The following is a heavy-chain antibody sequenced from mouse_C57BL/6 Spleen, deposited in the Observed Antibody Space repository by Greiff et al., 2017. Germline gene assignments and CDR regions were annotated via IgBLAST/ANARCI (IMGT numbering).Heavy chain of an antibody. J-gene: IGHJ1*03. CDR3: TRGNYYGSSSFYWYFDV. Sequence: VQLQQSGAELVRPGASVTLSCKASGYTFTDYEMHWVKQTPVHGLEWIGAIDPETGGTAYNQKFKGKAILTADKSSSTAYMELRSLTSEDSAVYYCTRGNYYGSSSFYWYFDVWGTGTTVTVSS. D-gene: IGHD1-1*01. CDR1: GYTFTDYE. V-gene: IGHV1-15*01. CDR2: IDPETGGT.